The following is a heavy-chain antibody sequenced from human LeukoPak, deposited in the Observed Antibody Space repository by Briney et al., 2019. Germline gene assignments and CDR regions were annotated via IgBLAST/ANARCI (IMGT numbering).Heavy chain of an antibody. Sequence: GGSLRLSCAASGFTVSSNYMTWVRQAPGKGLEWVSVIYSGGSTYYADSVKGRFTISRDNSKNTLFLQMNSLRAEDTAVYYCARNFALDYWGQGALVTVSS. V-gene: IGHV3-53*01. J-gene: IGHJ4*02. CDR2: IYSGGST. CDR3: ARNFALDY. CDR1: GFTVSSNY.